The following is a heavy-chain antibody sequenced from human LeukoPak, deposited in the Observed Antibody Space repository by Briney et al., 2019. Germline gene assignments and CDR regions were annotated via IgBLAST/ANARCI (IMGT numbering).Heavy chain of an antibody. D-gene: IGHD4-17*01. CDR3: AGDYGEYYYGMDV. CDR2: IWYDGSNE. CDR1: GFTFNSYG. J-gene: IGHJ6*02. V-gene: IGHV3-33*01. Sequence: GRSLRLSRAASGFTFNSYGMHRVRQAPGKGLEWVAVIWYDGSNEYHADSVKGRFTISRDNSKNTLYLQMNSLRAEDTAVYYCAGDYGEYYYGMDVWGQGTTVTVSS.